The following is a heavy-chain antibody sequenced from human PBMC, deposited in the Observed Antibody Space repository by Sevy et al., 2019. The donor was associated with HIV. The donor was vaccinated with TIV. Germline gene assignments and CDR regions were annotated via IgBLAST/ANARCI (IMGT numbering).Heavy chain of an antibody. V-gene: IGHV3-23*01. CDR2: ISGSGGST. Sequence: GGSLRLSCAASGFTFSSYAMSWVRQAPGKGLEWVSAISGSGGSTYYAHSVKGRFTISRDNSKNTLYLQMNSLRAEDTAVYYCAKSWFGVTIFDYWGQGTLVTVSS. CDR1: GFTFSSYA. J-gene: IGHJ4*02. D-gene: IGHD3-10*02. CDR3: AKSWFGVTIFDY.